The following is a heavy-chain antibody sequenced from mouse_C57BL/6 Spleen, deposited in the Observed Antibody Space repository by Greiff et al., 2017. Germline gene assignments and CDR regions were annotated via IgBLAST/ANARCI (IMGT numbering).Heavy chain of an antibody. CDR1: GYAFSSYW. CDR2: IYPGDGDT. J-gene: IGHJ4*01. Sequence: QVQLQQSGAELVKPGASVKISCKASGYAFSSYWMNWVKQRPGKGLERIGQIYPGDGDTNYNGKFKGKATLTADKSSSTAYMQLSSLTSEDSAVYFCARSGLGHAMDYWGQGTSVTVSS. CDR3: ARSGLGHAMDY. V-gene: IGHV1-80*01. D-gene: IGHD4-1*01.